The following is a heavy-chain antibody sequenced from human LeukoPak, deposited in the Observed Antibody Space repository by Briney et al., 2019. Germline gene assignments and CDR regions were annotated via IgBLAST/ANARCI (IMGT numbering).Heavy chain of an antibody. CDR3: ARDCSGYDCYSRTFDY. D-gene: IGHD2-15*01. V-gene: IGHV3-20*04. J-gene: IGHJ4*02. CDR2: ISWSGGSV. Sequence: RTGGSLRLSCAASGFTFDDYAMHWVRQAPGKGLEWVSGISWSGGSVGYADSVKGRFTISRDNAKNSLYLQLNSLRAEDSAVYYCARDCSGYDCYSRTFDYWGQGTLVTVSS. CDR1: GFTFDDYA.